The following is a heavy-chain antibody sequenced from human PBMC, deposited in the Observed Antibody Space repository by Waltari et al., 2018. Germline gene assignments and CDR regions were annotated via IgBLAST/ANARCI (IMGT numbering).Heavy chain of an antibody. Sequence: QLQLQESGPGLVKPSETLSLTCTVPGDSISDNSYYWGWLRQHPGKGLAWIATIHFTGTTHYNPSLESRVAISVDTSQNQFSLKLTSVTAADTAVYYCARLDYSALRRGCDPWGQGTLVTVSS. D-gene: IGHD4-4*01. CDR1: GDSISDNSYY. CDR3: ARLDYSALRRGCDP. J-gene: IGHJ5*02. V-gene: IGHV4-39*01. CDR2: IHFTGTT.